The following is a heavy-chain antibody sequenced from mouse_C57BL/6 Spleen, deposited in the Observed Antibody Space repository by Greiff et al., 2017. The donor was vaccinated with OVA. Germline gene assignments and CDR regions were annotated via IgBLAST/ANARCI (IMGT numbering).Heavy chain of an antibody. CDR1: GYTFTSYW. J-gene: IGHJ2*01. CDR3: ARSITTVGDY. V-gene: IGHV1-64*01. D-gene: IGHD1-1*01. Sequence: VQLQQPGAELVKPGASVKLSCKASGYTFTSYWMHWVKQRPGQGLEWIGMIHPNSGSTNYNEKFKSKATLTVDKSSSTAYMELRSLTSEDSAVYVCARSITTVGDYWGQGTTLTVSS. CDR2: IHPNSGST.